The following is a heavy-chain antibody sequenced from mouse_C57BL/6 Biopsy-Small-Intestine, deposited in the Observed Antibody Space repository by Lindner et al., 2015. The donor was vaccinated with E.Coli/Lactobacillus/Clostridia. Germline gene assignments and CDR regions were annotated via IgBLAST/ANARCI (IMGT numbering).Heavy chain of an antibody. Sequence: VQLQESGPELVKPGASVKISCKASGYSFTGYYMNWVKQSPEKSLEWIGEINPSTGATSYNQKFKGKATITVDKYPSTAYIQLKSLTSEDSAVYYCARSYYDNLDYWGQGTTLTVSS. CDR1: GYSFTGYY. J-gene: IGHJ2*01. CDR2: INPSTGAT. CDR3: ARSYYDNLDY. V-gene: IGHV1-42*01. D-gene: IGHD2-10*01.